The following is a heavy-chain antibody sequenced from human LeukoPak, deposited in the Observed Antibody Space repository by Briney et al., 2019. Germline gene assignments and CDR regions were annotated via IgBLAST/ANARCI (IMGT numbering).Heavy chain of an antibody. V-gene: IGHV3-20*04. CDR3: ARVMDVVATISDAFDI. CDR2: INWNGDRI. J-gene: IGHJ3*02. Sequence: GGSLRLSCAASGFSFDHYGMTWVRQAPGKGLEWVSGINWNGDRIGYADSVKGRFTISRDNGKKSLYLLMNSLRAEDTALYYCARVMDVVATISDAFDIWGQGTMVSVSS. D-gene: IGHD5-12*01. CDR1: GFSFDHYG.